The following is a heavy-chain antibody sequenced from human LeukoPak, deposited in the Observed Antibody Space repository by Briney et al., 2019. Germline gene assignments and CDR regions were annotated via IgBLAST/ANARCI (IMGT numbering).Heavy chain of an antibody. CDR2: ISYDGSNK. CDR3: ARLDATMTPVGAFDI. Sequence: GGSLRLSCAASGFTFSSYAMHWVRQAPGKGLEWVAVISYDGSNKYYADSVKGRFTISRDNSKNTLYLQMNSLRAEDTAVYYCARLDATMTPVGAFDIWGQGTMVTVSS. V-gene: IGHV3-30*04. J-gene: IGHJ3*02. CDR1: GFTFSSYA. D-gene: IGHD3-22*01.